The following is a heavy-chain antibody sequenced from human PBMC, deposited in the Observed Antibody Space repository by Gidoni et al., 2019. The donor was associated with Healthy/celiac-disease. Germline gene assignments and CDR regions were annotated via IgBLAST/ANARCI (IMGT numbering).Heavy chain of an antibody. Sequence: QVTLKESCPVLVKPTEPLTLTCNVSGFYFSNARMGVSWIRQPPGKPLEWIAHIFSNDEKSYSTSLKSRLINAKDTSKSQVVLTMTNMDPVDTATYYCARMGRGRFLEWLFYDYWGQGTLVTVSS. CDR1: GFYFSNARMG. V-gene: IGHV2-26*01. CDR3: ARMGRGRFLEWLFYDY. D-gene: IGHD3-3*01. CDR2: IFSNDEK. J-gene: IGHJ4*02.